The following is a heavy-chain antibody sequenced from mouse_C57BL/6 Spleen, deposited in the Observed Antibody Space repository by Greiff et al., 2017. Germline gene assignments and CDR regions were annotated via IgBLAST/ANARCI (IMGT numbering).Heavy chain of an antibody. D-gene: IGHD1-1*01. J-gene: IGHJ4*01. CDR1: GYTFTSYW. CDR3: ARFPHDYGSTHSRDY. Sequence: VQLQQPGAELVRPGTSVKLSCKASGYTFTSYWMHWVKQRPGQGLEWIGVIDPSDSYTNYNQKFKGKATLTVDPSSSTAYMQLSSLTSEDSAVYYCARFPHDYGSTHSRDYWGQGTSVTVSS. V-gene: IGHV1-59*01. CDR2: IDPSDSYT.